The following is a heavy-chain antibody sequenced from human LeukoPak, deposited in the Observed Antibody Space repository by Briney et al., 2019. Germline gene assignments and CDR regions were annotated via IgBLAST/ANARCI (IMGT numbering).Heavy chain of an antibody. D-gene: IGHD6-13*01. CDR1: GFTVSSNY. Sequence: GGSLRLSCAASGFTVSSNYMSWVRQSPGRGLEWVSTIYIDGPTYYADSVKGRVAISRDNSKNTMYLQMNSLRAENTAVYYCASDGIAVDRGIGYFDYWGQGTLVTVSS. CDR2: IYIDGPT. V-gene: IGHV3-66*01. CDR3: ASDGIAVDRGIGYFDY. J-gene: IGHJ4*02.